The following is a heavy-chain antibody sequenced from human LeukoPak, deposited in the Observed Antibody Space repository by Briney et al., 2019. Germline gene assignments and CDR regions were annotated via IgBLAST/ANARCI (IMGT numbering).Heavy chain of an antibody. V-gene: IGHV3-74*01. CDR2: IASDGSST. CDR1: GFTFSSYW. J-gene: IGHJ4*02. Sequence: GGSLRLSCAASGFTFSSYWMSWVRQAPGKGLVWVSRIASDGSSTTYADSVKGRFTISRDNAKNSLYLQMNSLRDEDTAVYYCARNDGDYWGQGTLVTVSS. CDR3: ARNDGDY.